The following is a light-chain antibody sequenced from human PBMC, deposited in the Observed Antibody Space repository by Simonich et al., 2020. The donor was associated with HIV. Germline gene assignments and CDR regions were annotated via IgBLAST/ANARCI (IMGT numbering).Light chain of an antibody. V-gene: IGLV2-8*01. CDR1: SSDVGGYKY. Sequence: QSALTQPPSASGSPGQSVTISCTGTSSDVGGYKYVTWYQQPPGKAPKLMIYEVSKRPSGVPDRFSGSKSGNTASLTVSGLQAEDEADYYCSSYAGSNNLLFGGGTKLTVL. CDR2: EVS. CDR3: SSYAGSNNLL. J-gene: IGLJ2*01.